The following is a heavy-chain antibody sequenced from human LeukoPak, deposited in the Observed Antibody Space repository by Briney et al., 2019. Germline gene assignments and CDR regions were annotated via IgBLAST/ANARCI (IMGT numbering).Heavy chain of an antibody. V-gene: IGHV6-1*01. J-gene: IGHJ4*02. Sequence: QTLSLTCAISGDSVSSNSAAWNWTRQSPSRGLEWLGRTYYRSKWYNDYAVFVKSRVTINPETSKNQFSLQLNSVTPEDTAVYYCARASSFRFDYWGQGTLVTVSS. CDR1: GDSVSSNSAA. CDR2: TYYRSKWYN. CDR3: ARASSFRFDY.